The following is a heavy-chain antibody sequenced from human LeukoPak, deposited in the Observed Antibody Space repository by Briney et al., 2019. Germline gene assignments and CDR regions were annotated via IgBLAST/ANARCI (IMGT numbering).Heavy chain of an antibody. CDR2: IYYSGST. D-gene: IGHD3-10*01. CDR1: GGSISSSSYY. Sequence: PSETLSLTCTVSGGSISSSSYYWGWIRQPPGKGLEWIGSIYYSGSTNYNPSLKSRVTISVDTSKNQFSLKLSSVTAADTAVYYCARQGSADNAFDIWGQGTMVTVSS. J-gene: IGHJ3*02. V-gene: IGHV4-39*01. CDR3: ARQGSADNAFDI.